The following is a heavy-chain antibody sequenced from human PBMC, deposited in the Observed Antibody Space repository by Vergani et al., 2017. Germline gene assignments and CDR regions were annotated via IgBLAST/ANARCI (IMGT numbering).Heavy chain of an antibody. CDR2: IYNSGNG. CDR3: ASGKYYSDSTSHFRGRYFDV. V-gene: IGHV4-39*01. D-gene: IGHD3-16*01. CDR1: GDSIISRSYY. J-gene: IGHJ2*01. Sequence: QMQLQESGPGLVKASETLSLTCTVSGDSIISRSYYWGWLRQPPGKGLEGIGSIYNSGNGDSSSSLNSRVTISADTSKNQFSLRLTSVTAADTAVYYCASGKYYSDSTSHFRGRYFDVWGRGTLVTVPS.